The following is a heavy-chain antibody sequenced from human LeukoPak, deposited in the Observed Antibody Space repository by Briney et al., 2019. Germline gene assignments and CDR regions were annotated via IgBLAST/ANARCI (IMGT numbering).Heavy chain of an antibody. J-gene: IGHJ4*02. Sequence: GASVKVSCKASGYTFTSYGISWVRQAPGQGLEWMGWISAYNGNTNYAQKLQGRVTMTTDTSTSTAYMELRSLRSDDTAVYYCARSKFYYYDSSGSLPYWGQGTLVTVSS. CDR3: ARSKFYYYDSSGSLPY. CDR1: GYTFTSYG. V-gene: IGHV1-18*01. D-gene: IGHD3-22*01. CDR2: ISAYNGNT.